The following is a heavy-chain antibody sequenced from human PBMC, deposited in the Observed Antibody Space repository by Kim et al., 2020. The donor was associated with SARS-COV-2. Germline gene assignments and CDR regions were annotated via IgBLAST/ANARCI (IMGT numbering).Heavy chain of an antibody. Sequence: GGSLRLSCAASGFTFSSYAMSWVRQAPGKGLEWVSVIYSGGSSTYYADSVKGRFTISRDNSKNTLYLQMNSLRAEDTAVYYCAKTSITMVRGVISWFDPWGQGTLVTVSS. V-gene: IGHV3-23*03. D-gene: IGHD3-10*01. J-gene: IGHJ5*02. CDR3: AKTSITMVRGVISWFDP. CDR1: GFTFSSYA. CDR2: IYSGGSST.